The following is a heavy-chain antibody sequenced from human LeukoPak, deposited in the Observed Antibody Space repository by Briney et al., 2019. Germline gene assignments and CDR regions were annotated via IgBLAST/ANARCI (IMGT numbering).Heavy chain of an antibody. J-gene: IGHJ4*02. D-gene: IGHD3-10*01. CDR3: AKSDYGSGRPLDY. Sequence: GGSLRLSCAASGFTFDDYAMHWVRQAPGKGLEWVSGISWNRGNIGYADSVKGRFTISRDNAKNSLYLQMNSLRAEDTALYYCAKSDYGSGRPLDYWGQGTLVTVSS. CDR1: GFTFDDYA. V-gene: IGHV3-9*01. CDR2: ISWNRGNI.